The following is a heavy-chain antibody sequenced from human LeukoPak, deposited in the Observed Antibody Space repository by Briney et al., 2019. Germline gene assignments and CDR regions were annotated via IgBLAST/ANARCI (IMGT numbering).Heavy chain of an antibody. CDR3: ARRMTAENGFDI. Sequence: GEFPKICCIGSGYSLTNYWIGLVRQMPGEGLELVGIIYPGDSDTRSSPSFQGQVTLSADKSLSTAYLQWSSLKASDTAMYYCARRMTAENGFDIWGQGTTVTVSS. V-gene: IGHV5-51*01. CDR1: GYSLTNYW. J-gene: IGHJ3*02. D-gene: IGHD2-21*02. CDR2: IYPGDSDT.